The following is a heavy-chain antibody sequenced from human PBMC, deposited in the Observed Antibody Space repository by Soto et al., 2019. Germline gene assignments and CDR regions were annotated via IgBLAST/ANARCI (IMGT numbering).Heavy chain of an antibody. J-gene: IGHJ6*02. CDR1: GYTFTSYG. D-gene: IGHD2-21*02. CDR2: ISAYNGNT. V-gene: IGHV1-18*01. Sequence: ASVKVSCKASGYTFTSYGISWVRRAPGQGLEWMGWISAYNGNTNYAQKLQGRVTMTTDTSTSTAYMELRSLRSDDTAVYYCARIGTVGTGVLGYYYGMDVWGQGTTVTVSS. CDR3: ARIGTVGTGVLGYYYGMDV.